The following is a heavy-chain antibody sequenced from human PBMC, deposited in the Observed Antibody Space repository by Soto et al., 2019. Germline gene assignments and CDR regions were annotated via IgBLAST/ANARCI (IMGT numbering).Heavy chain of an antibody. Sequence: SKTLSLTRTACGYCNSSGCYWAWIRQTPGKGPEWIASIYHGGTTFYNPSLKSRITISVDTSNNQFSLKLTSVTAADTAVYYCARVHVMVVAGSTFDYWGHGTLVTVSS. CDR1: GYCNSSGCY. CDR3: ARVHVMVVAGSTFDY. D-gene: IGHD6-19*01. V-gene: IGHV4-38-2*02. CDR2: IYHGGTT. J-gene: IGHJ4*01.